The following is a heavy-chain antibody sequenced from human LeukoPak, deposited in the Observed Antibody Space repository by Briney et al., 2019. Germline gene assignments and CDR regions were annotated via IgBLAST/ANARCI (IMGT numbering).Heavy chain of an antibody. D-gene: IGHD2-2*01. V-gene: IGHV1-69*01. CDR1: GGTFSCYA. J-gene: IGHJ5*02. Sequence: ASVTVSCTASGGTFSCYATSWVRQAPGQGLEWMGGIIPIFGTANYAQKFQGRVTITADVSTSTAYMELSSQRSEDTAVYYCARTGYCSSTSCYNWFDPWGQGTLVTVSS. CDR2: IIPIFGTA. CDR3: ARTGYCSSTSCYNWFDP.